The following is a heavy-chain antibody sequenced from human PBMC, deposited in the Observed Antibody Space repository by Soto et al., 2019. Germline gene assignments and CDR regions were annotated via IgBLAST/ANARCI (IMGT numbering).Heavy chain of an antibody. CDR2: INHSGNN. Sequence: QLQQRGAGLLKPSETLSLTCVVSGGSFSTYYYNWIRQSPGKGLEWIGEINHSGNNNYSPSLKSRVTMSLHTSKNQFSLKLTSVTAADTAVYYCARGGSNDWQVALDIWGQGTMVTVSS. CDR1: GGSFSTYY. CDR3: ARGGSNDWQVALDI. V-gene: IGHV4-34*01. J-gene: IGHJ3*02. D-gene: IGHD3-9*01.